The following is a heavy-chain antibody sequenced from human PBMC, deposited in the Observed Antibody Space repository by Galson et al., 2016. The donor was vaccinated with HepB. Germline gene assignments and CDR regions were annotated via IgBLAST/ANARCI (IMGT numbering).Heavy chain of an antibody. CDR2: VSGSGTST. Sequence: SLRLSCAASGFTFSSYTMNWVRQAPGKGLEWVSAVSGSGTSTYYADSVKVRFTISRDNSKKTLYLQMNSQRAEDTAVYYCAKDTTYRFYGDSIFWGQGTLGTVPA. CDR3: AKDTTYRFYGDSIF. D-gene: IGHD4-17*01. J-gene: IGHJ4*02. V-gene: IGHV3-23*01. CDR1: GFTFSSYT.